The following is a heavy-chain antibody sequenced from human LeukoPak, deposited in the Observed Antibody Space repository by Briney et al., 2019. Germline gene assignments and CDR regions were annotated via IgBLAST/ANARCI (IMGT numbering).Heavy chain of an antibody. V-gene: IGHV3-7*03. CDR2: IKEDGSEK. D-gene: IGHD6-13*01. J-gene: IGHJ4*02. CDR3: ARDSGWWRFDF. Sequence: GGSLRLSCAASGLNFSSRWMNWVRQAPGQVLEWVASIKEDGSEKHYVDSVKGRFTISRDNGKNSLYLQMNSLRAEDTAVYYCARDSGWWRFDFWGQGTLVTVSS. CDR1: GLNFSSRW.